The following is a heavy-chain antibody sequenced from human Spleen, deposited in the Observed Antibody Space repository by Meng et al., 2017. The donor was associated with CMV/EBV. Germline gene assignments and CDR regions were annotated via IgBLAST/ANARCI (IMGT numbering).Heavy chain of an antibody. Sequence: GESLKISCAASGFTFNICAMSWVRQVPGKGLEWVSVIYSGGSTYYADSVKGRFTISRDNSKNTLYLQINSLRAEDTAVYYCARYSGSYYPFDYWGQGTLVTVSS. CDR2: IYSGGST. CDR1: GFTFNICA. J-gene: IGHJ4*02. V-gene: IGHV3-53*01. CDR3: ARYSGSYYPFDY. D-gene: IGHD1-26*01.